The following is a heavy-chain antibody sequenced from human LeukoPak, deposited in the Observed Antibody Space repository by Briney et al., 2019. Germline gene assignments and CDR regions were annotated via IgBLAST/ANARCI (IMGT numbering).Heavy chain of an antibody. CDR3: ARAIDQLLYGFFDY. J-gene: IGHJ4*02. D-gene: IGHD2-2*02. V-gene: IGHV3-30*01. Sequence: GGSLRLSCAASGFTLSSYAMQWVRQAPGKGLEWVAVISYDGSNKYYADSVKGRFTISRDNSKNTLYLQMNSLRAEDTAVYYCARAIDQLLYGFFDYWGQGTLVTVSS. CDR1: GFTLSSYA. CDR2: ISYDGSNK.